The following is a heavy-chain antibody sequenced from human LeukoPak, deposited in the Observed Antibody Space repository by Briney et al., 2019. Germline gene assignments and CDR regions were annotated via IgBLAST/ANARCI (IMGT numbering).Heavy chain of an antibody. J-gene: IGHJ4*02. CDR3: ARAHDYYEDTHYYDSSGYYIDF. D-gene: IGHD3-22*01. Sequence: ASVKVSCKASGYTFTDYYIHWVRQAPGQGLEWMGWMNPNSGGANYAEKFQGRVSMTRDTSVSTAYIELTWLKSDDTAVYYRARAHDYYEDTHYYDSSGYYIDFWGPGTLVTVSS. CDR1: GYTFTDYY. V-gene: IGHV1-2*02. CDR2: MNPNSGGA.